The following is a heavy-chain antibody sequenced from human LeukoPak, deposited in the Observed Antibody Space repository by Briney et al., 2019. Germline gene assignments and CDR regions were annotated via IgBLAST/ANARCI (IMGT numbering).Heavy chain of an antibody. D-gene: IGHD4-17*01. CDR1: GGSFSGYY. V-gene: IGHV4-34*01. J-gene: IGHJ4*02. CDR2: INHSGST. Sequence: PSETLSLTCAVYGGSFSGYYWSWIRQPPGKGLEWIGEINHSGSTNYNPSLKSRVTISVDTSKNQFSLKLSSVTAADTAVYYCARARYGDYAFSYWGQGTLVTVSS. CDR3: ARARYGDYAFSY.